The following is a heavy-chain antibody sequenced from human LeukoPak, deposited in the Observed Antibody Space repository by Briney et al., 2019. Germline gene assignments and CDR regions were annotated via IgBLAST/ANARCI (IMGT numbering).Heavy chain of an antibody. CDR2: IYYSGST. CDR3: ARVPETYYVSGSYPYFFDY. D-gene: IGHD3-10*01. CDR1: GGSISSYY. Sequence: SETLSLTCTVSGGSISSYYWSWIRQPPGKGLEWIGYIYYSGSTNYNPSLKGRVTISVDPSKNQLSLWLSSVTAADTAVYYCARVPETYYVSGSYPYFFDYWGLGTLVTVSS. V-gene: IGHV4-59*12. J-gene: IGHJ4*02.